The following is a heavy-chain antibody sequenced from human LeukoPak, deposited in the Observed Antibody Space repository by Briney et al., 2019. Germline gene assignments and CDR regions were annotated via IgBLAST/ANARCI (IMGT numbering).Heavy chain of an antibody. J-gene: IGHJ4*02. Sequence: ASVKVSCKASGGTSSSYAISWVRQAPGQGLEWMGGIIPIFGTANYAQKFQGRVTITTDESTSTAYMELSSLRSEDTAVYYCASGQLVGGPVDYWGQGTLVTVSS. CDR2: IIPIFGTA. CDR1: GGTSSSYA. CDR3: ASGQLVGGPVDY. D-gene: IGHD6-6*01. V-gene: IGHV1-69*05.